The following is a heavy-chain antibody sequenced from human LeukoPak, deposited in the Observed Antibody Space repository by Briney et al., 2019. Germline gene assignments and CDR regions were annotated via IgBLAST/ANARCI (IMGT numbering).Heavy chain of an antibody. CDR1: GFTFSSFW. CDR2: IKEDGSEK. CDR3: ARARHYARDY. J-gene: IGHJ4*02. Sequence: PGGSLRLSCAASGFTFSSFWMTWVRQAPGKGLEWVANIKEDGSEKYYVDSVKGRFTISRDNAKNSLYLQMNSLGAEDTAVYYCARARHYARDYWGQGTLVTVSS. D-gene: IGHD4-17*01. V-gene: IGHV3-7*01.